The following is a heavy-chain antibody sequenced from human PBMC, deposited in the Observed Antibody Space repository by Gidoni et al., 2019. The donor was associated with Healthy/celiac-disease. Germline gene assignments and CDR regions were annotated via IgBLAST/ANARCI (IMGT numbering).Heavy chain of an antibody. CDR2: ISGSGGST. Sequence: EVQLLESGGGLVQPGGSLRLSCAASGFTFRRYAMSWVRQAPGKGLEWVSAISGSGGSTYYADSVKGRFTISRDNSKNTLYLQMNSLRAEDTAVYYCAKDYDFWSGYPISAFDIWGQGTMVTVSS. CDR3: AKDYDFWSGYPISAFDI. D-gene: IGHD3-3*01. CDR1: GFTFRRYA. V-gene: IGHV3-23*01. J-gene: IGHJ3*02.